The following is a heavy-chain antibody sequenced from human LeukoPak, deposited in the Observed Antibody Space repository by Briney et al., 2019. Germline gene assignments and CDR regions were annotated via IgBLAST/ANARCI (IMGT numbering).Heavy chain of an antibody. CDR3: ARVPEHDSSGYYHDY. CDR1: GYTFTCYY. CDR2: INPNSGGT. Sequence: ASVKVSCKASGYTFTCYYMHWVRQAPGQGLEWMGWINPNSGGTNYAQKFQGRVTMTRDTSISTAYMELSRLRSDDTAVYYCARVPEHDSSGYYHDYWGQGTLVTVSS. D-gene: IGHD3-22*01. J-gene: IGHJ4*02. V-gene: IGHV1-2*02.